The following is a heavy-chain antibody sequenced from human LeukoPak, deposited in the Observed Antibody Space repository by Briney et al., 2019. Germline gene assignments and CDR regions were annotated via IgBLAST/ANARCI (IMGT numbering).Heavy chain of an antibody. CDR3: ARGVGSTSNLDY. V-gene: IGHV1-2*02. J-gene: IGHJ4*02. Sequence: ASVKVSCKASGYTFTGYYMHWVRQAPGQGLEWMGWINPNSGGKNYAQKFQGRVTMTRDKYNSTAYMEMSRLRSDDTAVYYCARGVGSTSNLDYWGQGTLVTVSS. CDR1: GYTFTGYY. CDR2: INPNSGGK. D-gene: IGHD2-2*01.